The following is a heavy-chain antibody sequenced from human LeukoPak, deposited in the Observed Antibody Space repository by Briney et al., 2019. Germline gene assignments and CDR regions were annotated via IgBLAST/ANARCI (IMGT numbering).Heavy chain of an antibody. V-gene: IGHV4-39*01. D-gene: IGHD3-10*01. CDR1: GGSISSSSYS. J-gene: IGHJ3*02. CDR2: IYYSGST. Sequence: PSETLSLTCTVSGGSISSSSYSWGWLRQPPGKGLEWIGSIYYSGSTYYNPSLKSRVTISVDTSKNQFSLKLSSVTAADTAVYYCAGPRGGGGDAFDIWGQGTMVTVSS. CDR3: AGPRGGGGDAFDI.